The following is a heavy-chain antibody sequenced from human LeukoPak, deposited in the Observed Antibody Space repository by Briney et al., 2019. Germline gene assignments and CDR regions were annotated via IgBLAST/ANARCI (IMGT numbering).Heavy chain of an antibody. CDR1: GGTSSSYA. CDR3: ASISSGWPKVVY. Sequence: ASVKVSCKASGGTSSSYAISWVRQAPGQGLEWMGGIIPIFGTANYAQKFQGRVTITADESTSTAYMELSSLRSEDTAVYYCASISSGWPKVVYWGQGTLVTVSS. V-gene: IGHV1-69*13. CDR2: IIPIFGTA. D-gene: IGHD6-19*01. J-gene: IGHJ4*02.